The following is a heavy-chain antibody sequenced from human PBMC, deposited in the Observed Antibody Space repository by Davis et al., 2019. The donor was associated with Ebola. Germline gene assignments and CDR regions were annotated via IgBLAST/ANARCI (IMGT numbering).Heavy chain of an antibody. D-gene: IGHD4-17*01. V-gene: IGHV3-49*03. CDR3: TSGDYGDYEGYYYYGMDV. J-gene: IGHJ6*02. Sequence: GESLKISCTASGFTFGDYAMSWFRQAPGKGLEWVGFIRSKAYGGTTEYAASVKGRFTISRDDSKSIAYLQMNSLKTEDTAVYYCTSGDYGDYEGYYYYGMDVWGQGTTVTVSS. CDR1: GFTFGDYA. CDR2: IRSKAYGGTT.